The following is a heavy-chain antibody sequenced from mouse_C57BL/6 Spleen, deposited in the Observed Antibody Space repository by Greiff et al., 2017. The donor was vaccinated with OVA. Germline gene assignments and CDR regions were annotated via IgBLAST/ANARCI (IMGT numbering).Heavy chain of an antibody. CDR2: IRHKANGYTS. V-gene: IGHV7-3*01. D-gene: IGHD2-4*01. J-gene: IGHJ2*01. CDR1: GFTFTDYY. CDR3: ARLDDYDQDY. Sequence: EVQLVESGGGLVQPGGSLSLSCAASGFTFTDYYMSWVRQPPGQALEWLGFIRHKANGYTSEYSASVKGRFTISRDNSKSILYLQMKALRAEDSATYYCARLDDYDQDYWGQGTTLTVSS.